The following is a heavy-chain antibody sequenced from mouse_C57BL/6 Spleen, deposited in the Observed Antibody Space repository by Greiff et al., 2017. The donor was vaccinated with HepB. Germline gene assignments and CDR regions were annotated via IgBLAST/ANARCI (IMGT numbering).Heavy chain of an antibody. J-gene: IGHJ2*01. CDR2: IDPSDSYP. D-gene: IGHD1-1*01. CDR3: AIYGY. V-gene: IGHV1-69*01. CDR1: GYTFTSYW. Sequence: VQLQQPGAELVMPGASVKLSCKASGYTFTSYWMHWVKQRPGQGLEWIGEIDPSDSYPNYNQKFKGKSTLTVDKSSSTAYMQLSSLTSEDSAVYYCAIYGYWGQGTTLTVSS.